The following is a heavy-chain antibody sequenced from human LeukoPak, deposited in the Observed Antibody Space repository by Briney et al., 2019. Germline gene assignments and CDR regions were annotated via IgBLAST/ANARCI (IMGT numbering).Heavy chain of an antibody. V-gene: IGHV4-30-4*01. CDR1: GGSISSGDYY. Sequence: SETLSLTCTVSGGSISSGDYYWSWIRQPPGKGLEWIGYIYYSGSTYYNPSLKSRVTISVDTSNNQFSLKLNSVTAADTAVYYCARGRGGLGTIDPWGQGTLVTVFS. D-gene: IGHD5/OR15-5a*01. CDR3: ARGRGGLGTIDP. J-gene: IGHJ5*02. CDR2: IYYSGST.